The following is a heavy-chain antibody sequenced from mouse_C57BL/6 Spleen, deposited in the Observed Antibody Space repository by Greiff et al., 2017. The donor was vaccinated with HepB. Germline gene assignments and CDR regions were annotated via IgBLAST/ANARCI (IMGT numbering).Heavy chain of an antibody. Sequence: QVQLQQPGAELVRPGSSVKLSCKASGYTFTSYWMHWVKQRPIQGLEWIGNIDPSDSETHYNQKFKDKATLTVDKSSSTAYMQLSSLTSEDSAVYYCARKKNYRMDYWGQGTSVTVSS. V-gene: IGHV1-52*01. CDR1: GYTFTSYW. D-gene: IGHD2-1*01. CDR2: IDPSDSET. CDR3: ARKKNYRMDY. J-gene: IGHJ4*01.